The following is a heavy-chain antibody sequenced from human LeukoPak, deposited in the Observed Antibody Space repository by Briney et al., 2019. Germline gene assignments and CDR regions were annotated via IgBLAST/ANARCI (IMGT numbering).Heavy chain of an antibody. J-gene: IGHJ5*02. CDR2: IYTSGST. CDR1: GGSISSGSYY. D-gene: IGHD6-19*01. Sequence: SQTLSLTCTVSGGSISSGSYYWSWIRQPAGKGLEWIGHIYTSGSTSSNPSLRSRVTISIETSKNQFSLKLSSVTAADTAVYYRARARSSGWSQKWFDPWGQGTLVTVSS. V-gene: IGHV4-61*09. CDR3: ARARSSGWSQKWFDP.